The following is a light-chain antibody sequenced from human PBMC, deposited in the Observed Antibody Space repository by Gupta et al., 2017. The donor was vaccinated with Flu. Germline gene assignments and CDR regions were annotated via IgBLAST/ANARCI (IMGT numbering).Light chain of an antibody. Sequence: SYEPTQPPSVSVSPGQTARITCSGDALPKKFAYWYQQKSGQAPVLVISEDNTRPSGIPERFSGSSSGTVATLTISGAHLEDEADYFCYSTDNSGNLVVFGGGTKPTVL. CDR3: YSTDNSGNLVV. V-gene: IGLV3-10*01. J-gene: IGLJ2*01. CDR2: EDN. CDR1: ALPKKF.